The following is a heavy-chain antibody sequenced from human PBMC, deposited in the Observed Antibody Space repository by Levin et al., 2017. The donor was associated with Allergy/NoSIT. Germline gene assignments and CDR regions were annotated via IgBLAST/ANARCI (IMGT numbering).Heavy chain of an antibody. Sequence: GGSLRLSCAASGFTFSTYSMNWVRQAPGKGLEWVSYIDSRSSTIYYADSVKGRFTISRDNVKNSLYLQMNSLRAEDTAVYYCARETPIADYWGQGTLVTVSS. CDR2: IDSRSSTI. D-gene: IGHD2-21*01. V-gene: IGHV3-48*01. CDR1: GFTFSTYS. J-gene: IGHJ4*02. CDR3: ARETPIADY.